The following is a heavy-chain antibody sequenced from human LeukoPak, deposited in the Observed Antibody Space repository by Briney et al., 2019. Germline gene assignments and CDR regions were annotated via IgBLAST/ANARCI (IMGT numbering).Heavy chain of an antibody. J-gene: IGHJ4*02. CDR2: ISAYNGNT. Sequence: ASVTVSCQASGYTFTSYGISWVRQVPGQGLEWIGWISAYNGNTNYAQKLQGRVTMTTDTSTSTAYMELRSLRSDDTAVYYCARDPPPINLGYGRIFDYWGQGTLVTVSS. CDR3: ARDPPPINLGYGRIFDY. CDR1: GYTFTSYG. V-gene: IGHV1-18*01. D-gene: IGHD4-17*01.